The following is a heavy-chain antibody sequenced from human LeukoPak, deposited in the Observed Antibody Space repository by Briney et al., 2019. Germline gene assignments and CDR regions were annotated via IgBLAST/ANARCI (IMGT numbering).Heavy chain of an antibody. CDR3: ARDPYSGTYGDTYYYYMDV. V-gene: IGHV3-7*01. D-gene: IGHD1-26*01. J-gene: IGHJ6*03. CDR1: GFTFSSYW. Sequence: GGSLRLSCAASGFTFSSYWMSWVREAPGKGLEWVANIKQDGSEKYYVDSVKGRFTISRDNAKNSLYLQMNSLRAEDTAVYYCARDPYSGTYGDTYYYYMDVWGKGTTVTISS. CDR2: IKQDGSEK.